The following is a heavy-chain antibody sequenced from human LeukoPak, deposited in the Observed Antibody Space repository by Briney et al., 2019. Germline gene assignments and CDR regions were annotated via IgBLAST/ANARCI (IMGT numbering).Heavy chain of an antibody. Sequence: SETLSLTCTVSGGSISSYYLTWIRQPPGKGLGWIGYIYYSGSTNYNPSLKSRVTISGDTSKNQFSLKLSSVTAADTAVYYCARLNYYGSGRYFHFDHWGQGTLVTVSS. CDR2: IYYSGST. CDR3: ARLNYYGSGRYFHFDH. J-gene: IGHJ4*02. D-gene: IGHD3-10*01. CDR1: GGSISSYY. V-gene: IGHV4-59*01.